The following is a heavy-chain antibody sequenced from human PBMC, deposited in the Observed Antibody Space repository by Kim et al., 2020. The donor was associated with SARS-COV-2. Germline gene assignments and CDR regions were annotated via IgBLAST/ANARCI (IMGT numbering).Heavy chain of an antibody. Sequence: STSYAQKFQGRVTMTRDTSTSTVYMELSSLRSEDTAVYYCARDSSGSLGHWGQGTLVTVSS. J-gene: IGHJ4*02. V-gene: IGHV1-46*01. CDR2: ST. CDR3: ARDSSGSLGH. D-gene: IGHD3-22*01.